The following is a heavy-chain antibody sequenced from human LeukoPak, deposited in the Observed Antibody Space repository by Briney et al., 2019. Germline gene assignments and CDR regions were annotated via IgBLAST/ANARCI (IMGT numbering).Heavy chain of an antibody. D-gene: IGHD6-13*01. CDR3: ARDLSSSWYDY. CDR2: INPSGGST. Sequence: ASVKVSCKASGGTFSSYAISWVRQAPGQGLEWMGIINPSGGSTSYAQKFQGRVTMTRDTSTSTVYMELSSLRSEDTAVYYCARDLSSSWYDYWGQGTLVTVSS. CDR1: GGTFSSYA. J-gene: IGHJ4*02. V-gene: IGHV1-46*01.